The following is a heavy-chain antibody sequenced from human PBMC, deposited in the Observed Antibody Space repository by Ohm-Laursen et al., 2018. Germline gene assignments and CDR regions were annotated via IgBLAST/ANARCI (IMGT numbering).Heavy chain of an antibody. J-gene: IGHJ4*02. Sequence: SLRLSCTASEVTFSSYWMSWVRQAPGKGLEWVANIKQDGTEKRYVGSVMGRFTISRDNSKNSLYLQMNSLRAEDTAVYYCASGVPYYYDSSGYDYWGQGTLVTVSS. CDR3: ASGVPYYYDSSGYDY. V-gene: IGHV3-7*01. CDR1: EVTFSSYW. CDR2: IKQDGTEK. D-gene: IGHD3-22*01.